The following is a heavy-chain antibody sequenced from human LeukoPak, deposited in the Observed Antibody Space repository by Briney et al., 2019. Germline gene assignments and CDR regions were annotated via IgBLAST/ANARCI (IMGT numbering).Heavy chain of an antibody. J-gene: IGHJ4*02. Sequence: GASVKVSCKASGYTFTSYDINWVRQATGQGLEWMGWMNPDSGNTGYAQKFQGRVTMTRNTSISTAYMELSSLRSEDTAVYYCARTTNYYEIYYFDYWGQGTLVTVSS. CDR3: ARTTNYYEIYYFDY. CDR1: GYTFTSYD. CDR2: MNPDSGNT. V-gene: IGHV1-8*01. D-gene: IGHD3-22*01.